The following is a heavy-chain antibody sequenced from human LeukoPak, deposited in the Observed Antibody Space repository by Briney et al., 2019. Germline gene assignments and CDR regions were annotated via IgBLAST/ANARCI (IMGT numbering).Heavy chain of an antibody. Sequence: SQTLSLTCTVSGGSISSGTFYWSWIRQPPGKGLEWIGEINHSGSTNYNPSLKSRVTISVDTSKNQFSLKLSSVTAADTAVYYCARGGFRGAFDIWGQGTMATVSS. D-gene: IGHD3-10*01. J-gene: IGHJ3*02. V-gene: IGHV4-39*07. CDR2: INHSGST. CDR1: GGSISSGTFY. CDR3: ARGGFRGAFDI.